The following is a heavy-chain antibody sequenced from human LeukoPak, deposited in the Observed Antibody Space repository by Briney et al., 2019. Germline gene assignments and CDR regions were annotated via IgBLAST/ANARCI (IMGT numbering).Heavy chain of an antibody. J-gene: IGHJ6*03. D-gene: IGHD3-22*01. CDR2: IYYSGST. V-gene: IGHV4-39*01. CDR1: GGSISSSSYY. Sequence: PSETLSLTCTVSGGSISSSSYYWGWIRQPPGKGLEWIGSIYYSGSTYYNPSLKSRVTISVDTSKNQFSLKLSSVTAADTAVYYCARLGYDSSGLYYYYYYMDVWGKGTTVTISS. CDR3: ARLGYDSSGLYYYYYYMDV.